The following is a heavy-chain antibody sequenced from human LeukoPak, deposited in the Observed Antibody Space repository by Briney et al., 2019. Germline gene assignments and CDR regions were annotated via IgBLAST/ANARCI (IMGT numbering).Heavy chain of an antibody. CDR2: ISGSGGST. V-gene: IGHV3-23*01. CDR3: AKVGEVVTTALFDY. Sequence: GGSLRLSCAASGFTFSSYSMSWVRQAPGKGLEWVSAISGSGGSTYYADSVKGRFTISRDNSKNTLYLQMNSLGAEDTAVYYCAKVGEVVTTALFDYWGQGTLVTVSS. CDR1: GFTFSSYS. D-gene: IGHD4-17*01. J-gene: IGHJ4*02.